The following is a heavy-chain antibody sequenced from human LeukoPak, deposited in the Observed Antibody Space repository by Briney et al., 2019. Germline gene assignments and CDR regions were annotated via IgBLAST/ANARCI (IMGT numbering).Heavy chain of an antibody. CDR2: IYHSGST. D-gene: IGHD3-16*01. V-gene: IGHV4-31*03. J-gene: IGHJ3*02. Sequence: SETLSLTCIVSGGYISNGGYYWSWIRQHPGKGLEWIGYIYHSGSTYYNPSLKSRVSISVDTSKNQFSLKVSSVTAADTALYYCARQRRGNAFDIWGQGTMVTVSS. CDR3: ARQRRGNAFDI. CDR1: GGYISNGGYY.